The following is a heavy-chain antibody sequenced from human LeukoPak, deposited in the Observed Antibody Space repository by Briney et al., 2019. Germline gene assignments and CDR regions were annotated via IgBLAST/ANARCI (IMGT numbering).Heavy chain of an antibody. CDR1: GGSINSYY. Sequence: SETLSLTCTVSGGSINSYYWTWIRQPPGKGLEWIGYIYTSGSSNYNPSLRSRVTISVDTSKNQFSLRLTSVTAADTAVYYCARWEGNWFDPWGQGTLVTVSS. D-gene: IGHD1-26*01. J-gene: IGHJ5*02. CDR2: IYTSGSS. V-gene: IGHV4-4*09. CDR3: ARWEGNWFDP.